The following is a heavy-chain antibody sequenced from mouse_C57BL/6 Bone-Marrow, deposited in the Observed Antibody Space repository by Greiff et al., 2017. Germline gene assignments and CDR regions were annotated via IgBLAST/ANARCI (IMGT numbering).Heavy chain of an antibody. D-gene: IGHD2-2*01. CDR1: GFSFTSYG. J-gene: IGHJ3*01. CDR2: IWGGGSS. V-gene: IGHV2-9*01. Sequence: VQRVESGPGLVAPSQSLYITCTASGFSFTSYGVHWVRQRPGKGLEWLGVIWGGGSSNYNSAPMSRMSIIKDNSKSQVCLLINRLQTDDAAMYYGSKHEVTTCFAYWGQGTLVTVSA. CDR3: SKHEVTTCFAY.